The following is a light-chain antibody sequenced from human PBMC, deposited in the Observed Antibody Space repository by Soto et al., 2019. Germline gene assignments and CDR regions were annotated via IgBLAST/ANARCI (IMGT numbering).Light chain of an antibody. Sequence: EIVMMQSPATLSVSPGERVTLSCRASQSVSRKLAWYQQKPGQAPRLLSYGTTTRATGIPARFSGSGSGTEFTLTISSLQSEDFGIYYCQQYGHWPPYTFGQGTTLETK. J-gene: IGKJ2*01. CDR2: GTT. CDR3: QQYGHWPPYT. V-gene: IGKV3-15*01. CDR1: QSVSRK.